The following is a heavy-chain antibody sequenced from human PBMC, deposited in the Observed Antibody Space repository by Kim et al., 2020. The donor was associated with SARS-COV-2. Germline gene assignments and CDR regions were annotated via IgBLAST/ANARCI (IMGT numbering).Heavy chain of an antibody. V-gene: IGHV5-51*01. J-gene: IGHJ4*02. CDR2: YPGDSDT. CDR3: ALIGDY. D-gene: IGHD2-15*01. Sequence: YPGDSDTTYSPSFQGKVTISADKSISTAYLQWSRLKASDTAMYYCALIGDYWGQGTLVTVSS.